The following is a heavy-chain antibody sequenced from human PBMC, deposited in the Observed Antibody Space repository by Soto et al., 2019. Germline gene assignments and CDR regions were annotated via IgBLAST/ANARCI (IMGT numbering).Heavy chain of an antibody. D-gene: IGHD3-3*01. CDR1: GGYFSGYD. CDR3: ARAKYDFWSGYPPGYYGMDV. Sequence: SETLSVTCTVYGGYFSGYDWSWIRQTTGKGLEWIGEINHSGSTNYNPSLKSRVTISVDTSKNQFSLKLSSVTAADTAVYYCARAKYDFWSGYPPGYYGMDVWGQGTTVTVSS. J-gene: IGHJ6*02. CDR2: INHSGST. V-gene: IGHV4-34*01.